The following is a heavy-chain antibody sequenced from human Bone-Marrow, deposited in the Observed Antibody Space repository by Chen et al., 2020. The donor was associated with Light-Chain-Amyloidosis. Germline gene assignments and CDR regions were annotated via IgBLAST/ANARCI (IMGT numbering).Heavy chain of an antibody. CDR1: GFTLSDYD. V-gene: IGHV3-30*18. Sequence: QEQLLESGGGVVQPGGSLRLSCVVSGFTLSDYDMHWVRQAPGKGLEWVAVMAFDGGNKYYADSVKGRFTFSSENSKNTLFLQMSRLRPEDTAVYYCAKGPTLRARPFRAEYFLHWGQGTLVIVSS. CDR2: MAFDGGNK. J-gene: IGHJ1*01. CDR3: AKGPTLRARPFRAEYFLH.